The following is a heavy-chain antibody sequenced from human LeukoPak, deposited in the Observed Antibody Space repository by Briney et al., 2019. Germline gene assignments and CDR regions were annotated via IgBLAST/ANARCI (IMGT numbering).Heavy chain of an antibody. J-gene: IGHJ6*02. CDR2: ICSGGST. CDR1: GFTVSSID. V-gene: IGHV3-66*02. CDR3: ARGGWNLGLYYYGMDV. Sequence: GATLGISCTASGFTVSSIDMSWVRQAQGKGVECGPVICSGGSTYYADSVKGRFTISRDNSKNTLYLQMNSLRAEDTAVYYCARGGWNLGLYYYGMDVWGQGTTVTVSS. D-gene: IGHD1-7*01.